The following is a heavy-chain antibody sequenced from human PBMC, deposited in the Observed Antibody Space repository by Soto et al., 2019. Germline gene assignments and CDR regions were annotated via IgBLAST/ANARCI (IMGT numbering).Heavy chain of an antibody. CDR2: ISYSGVST. CDR1: GFTFSSYA. V-gene: IGHV3-23*01. Sequence: GGSLRLSCAASGFTFSSYAMTWVRQAPGKGLEWVSAISYSGVSTYYADSVKGRCTISRDSSENPLSLQMNSLRVDDTAVYYCARTRGYSDYDLDYWGQGTLVTVSS. J-gene: IGHJ4*02. D-gene: IGHD5-12*01. CDR3: ARTRGYSDYDLDY.